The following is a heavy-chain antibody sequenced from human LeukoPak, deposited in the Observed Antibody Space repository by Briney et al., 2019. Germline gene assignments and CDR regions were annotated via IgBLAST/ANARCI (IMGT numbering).Heavy chain of an antibody. CDR1: GFTVSSNY. D-gene: IGHD3-22*01. Sequence: GGSLRLSCAASGFTVSSNYMSWVRQAPGKGLEWVSVIYSGGSTYYADSVKGRLTISRDNSKNTLYLQMNSLRAEDTAVYYCARDRHYDSRGRGYYYYYMDVWGKGTTVTVSS. CDR3: ARDRHYDSRGRGYYYYYMDV. J-gene: IGHJ6*03. V-gene: IGHV3-53*01. CDR2: IYSGGST.